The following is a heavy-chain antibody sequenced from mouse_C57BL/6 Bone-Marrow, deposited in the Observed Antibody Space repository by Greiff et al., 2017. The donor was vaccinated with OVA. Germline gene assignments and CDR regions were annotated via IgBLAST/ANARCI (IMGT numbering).Heavy chain of an antibody. Sequence: EVQGVESGGGLVKPGGSLKLSCAASGFTFSDYGMHWVRQAPEKGLEWVAYISSGSSTIYYADTVKGRFTISRDNAKNTLFLQMTSLRSEDTAMYYCARAAVVPYAMDYWGQGTSVTVSS. CDR2: ISSGSSTI. CDR1: GFTFSDYG. D-gene: IGHD1-1*01. CDR3: ARAAVVPYAMDY. J-gene: IGHJ4*01. V-gene: IGHV5-17*01.